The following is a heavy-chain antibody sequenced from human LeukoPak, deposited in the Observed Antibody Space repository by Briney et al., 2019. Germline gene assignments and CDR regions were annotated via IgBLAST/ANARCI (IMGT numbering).Heavy chain of an antibody. Sequence: PGGSLRLSCSASGFTLSSYAMHWVRQAPGKGLEYVSAISSNGGSTYYADSVKGRFTISRDNSKNTLYLQMSSLRAEDTAVYYCVKDLGYYYGSGSYLDYWGQGTLVTVSS. CDR3: VKDLGYYYGSGSYLDY. CDR1: GFTLSSYA. V-gene: IGHV3-64D*06. J-gene: IGHJ4*02. D-gene: IGHD3-10*01. CDR2: ISSNGGST.